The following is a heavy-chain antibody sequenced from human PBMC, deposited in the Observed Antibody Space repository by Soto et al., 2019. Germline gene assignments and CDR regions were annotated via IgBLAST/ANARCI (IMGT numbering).Heavy chain of an antibody. J-gene: IGHJ6*02. V-gene: IGHV5-51*01. CDR3: ARQPPGIAAAGYYYYYGMDA. CDR1: GYSFTSYW. D-gene: IGHD6-13*01. CDR2: IYPGDSDT. Sequence: GESLKISCKGSGYSFTSYWIGWVRQMPGKGLEWMGIIYPGDSDTRYSPSFQGQVTISADKSISTAYLQWSSLKASDTAMYYCARQPPGIAAAGYYYYYGMDAWGQGTTVTVSS.